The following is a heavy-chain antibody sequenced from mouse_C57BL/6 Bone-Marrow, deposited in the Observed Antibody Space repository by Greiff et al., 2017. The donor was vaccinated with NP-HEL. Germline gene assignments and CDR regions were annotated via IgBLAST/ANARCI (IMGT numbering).Heavy chain of an antibody. CDR2: FYPGSGSI. V-gene: IGHV1-62-2*01. Sequence: QVQLQQSGAELVKPGASVKLSCKASGYTFTEYTIHWVKQRSGQGLEWIGWFYPGSGSIKYNEKFKDKATLTADKSSSTVYMELSRLTSEDSAVYFCARHEEGFDYYGSNYAMDYWGQGTSVTVSS. CDR1: GYTFTEYT. J-gene: IGHJ4*01. D-gene: IGHD1-1*01. CDR3: ARHEEGFDYYGSNYAMDY.